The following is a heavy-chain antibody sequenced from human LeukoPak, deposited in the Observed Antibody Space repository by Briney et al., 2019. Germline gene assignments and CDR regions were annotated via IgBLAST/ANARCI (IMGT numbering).Heavy chain of an antibody. D-gene: IGHD3-10*01. CDR2: IHYSGGT. CDR3: ARRNYYGSGIDY. V-gene: IGHV4-59*01. Sequence: SETLSLTCTVSGGSISSYYWSWIRQPPGKGLEWIGYIHYSGGTNYNPSLKSRVTISVDTSKNQFSLKLNSMTAADTAVYYCARRNYYGSGIDYWGQGTLVTVSS. CDR1: GGSISSYY. J-gene: IGHJ4*02.